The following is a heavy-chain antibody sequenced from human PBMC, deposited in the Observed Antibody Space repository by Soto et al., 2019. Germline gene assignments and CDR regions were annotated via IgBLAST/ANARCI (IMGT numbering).Heavy chain of an antibody. J-gene: IGHJ6*02. V-gene: IGHV3-15*07. Sequence: GGSLRLSCAASGFTFSNAWMNWVRQAPGKGLEWVGRIKSKTDGGTTDYAAPVKGRFTISRDDSKNTLYLQMNSLKTEDTAVYYCTTVPVYDILTGYNGPQIFPYYYYGMDVWGQGTTVTVSS. CDR2: IKSKTDGGTT. D-gene: IGHD3-9*01. CDR3: TTVPVYDILTGYNGPQIFPYYYYGMDV. CDR1: GFTFSNAW.